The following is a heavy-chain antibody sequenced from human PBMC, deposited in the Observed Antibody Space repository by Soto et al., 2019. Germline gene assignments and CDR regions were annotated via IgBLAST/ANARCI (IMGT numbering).Heavy chain of an antibody. CDR1: GFTFSSYG. J-gene: IGHJ6*02. CDR2: IRYDGSNK. V-gene: IGHV3-33*01. D-gene: IGHD3-3*01. CDR3: ARDLAYYDFWSGYYLSGMDV. Sequence: PGGSLRLSCAASGFTFSSYGMHWVRQAPGKGLEWVAVIRYDGSNKYYADSVKGRFTISRDNSKNTLYLQMNSLRAEDTAVYYCARDLAYYDFWSGYYLSGMDVWGQGTTVTVSS.